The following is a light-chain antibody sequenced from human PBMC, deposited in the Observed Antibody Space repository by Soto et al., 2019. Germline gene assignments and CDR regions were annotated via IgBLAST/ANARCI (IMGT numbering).Light chain of an antibody. Sequence: QPALTQPPSVSGSPGQSVTISCTGTSSDVGSYNRISWYQQPPGTAPKLIMYEVSNRPSGVPDRFSGSKSGSTASLTISGLQAEDEADYYCSLYISGSTYVFGTGTKLTVL. V-gene: IGLV2-18*01. CDR3: SLYISGSTYV. J-gene: IGLJ1*01. CDR2: EVS. CDR1: SSDVGSYNR.